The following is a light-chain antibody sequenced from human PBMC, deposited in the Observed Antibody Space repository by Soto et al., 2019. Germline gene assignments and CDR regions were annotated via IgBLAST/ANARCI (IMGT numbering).Light chain of an antibody. CDR1: LSVTSY. V-gene: IGKV3-20*01. J-gene: IGKJ2*01. CDR2: GAY. CDR3: QQYGTSPRT. Sequence: ENVLTQSPGTLSLSPGERATLSCRASLSVTSYLAWYHKKPGQPPRLLIYGAYNSPTGIPDRFTGSGSGTDFTLTISRLQPEDFAVYYCQQYGTSPRTFGQGTKVEIK.